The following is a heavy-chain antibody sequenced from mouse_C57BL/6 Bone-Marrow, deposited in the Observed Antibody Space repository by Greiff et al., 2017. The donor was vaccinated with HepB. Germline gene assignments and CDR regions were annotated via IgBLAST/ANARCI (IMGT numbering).Heavy chain of an antibody. CDR2: IHPNSGST. D-gene: IGHD1-1*01. CDR3: ARSSLITTVVAEAY. Sequence: QVQLKQPGAELVKPGASVKLSCKASGYTFTSYWMHWVKQRPGQGLEWIGMIHPNSGSTNYNEKFKSKATLTVDKSSSTAYMQLSSLTSEDSAVYDCARSSLITTVVAEAYWGQGTLVTVSA. V-gene: IGHV1-64*01. J-gene: IGHJ3*01. CDR1: GYTFTSYW.